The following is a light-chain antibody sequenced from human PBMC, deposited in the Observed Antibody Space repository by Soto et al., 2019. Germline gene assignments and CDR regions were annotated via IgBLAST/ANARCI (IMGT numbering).Light chain of an antibody. Sequence: QSALTQPASVSGSPGQSITISCTGTSSDVGAYNYVSWYQQYPGKAPKLMIYEVSNRPSCISNRFSGSKSGNTASLTISGLQAEDEADYYCSSFTSRSTRVFGGGTKLTVL. V-gene: IGLV2-14*01. J-gene: IGLJ2*01. CDR2: EVS. CDR3: SSFTSRSTRV. CDR1: SSDVGAYNY.